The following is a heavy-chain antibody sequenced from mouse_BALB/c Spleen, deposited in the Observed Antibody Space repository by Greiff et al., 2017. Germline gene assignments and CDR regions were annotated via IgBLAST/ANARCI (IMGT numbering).Heavy chain of an antibody. D-gene: IGHD2-14*01. J-gene: IGHJ4*01. CDR2: ISSGGST. V-gene: IGHV5-6-5*01. CDR1: GFTFSSYA. Sequence: EVKLMESGGGLVKPGGSLKLSCAASGFTFSSYAMSWVRQTPEKRLEWVASISSGGSTYYPDSVKGRFTISRDNARNILYLQMSSLRSEDTAMYYCAYGYDGAMDYWGQGTSVTVSS. CDR3: AYGYDGAMDY.